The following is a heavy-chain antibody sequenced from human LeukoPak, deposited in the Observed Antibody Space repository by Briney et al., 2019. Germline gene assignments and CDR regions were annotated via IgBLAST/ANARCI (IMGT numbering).Heavy chain of an antibody. J-gene: IGHJ4*02. CDR1: GFPFSDYG. CDR2: ISHDGSNK. CDR3: AKVRWGSDNALDS. V-gene: IGHV3-30*18. Sequence: GGSLRLSCAVSGFPFSDYGMYWVRQAPGKGLEWLAVISHDGSNKHYADSVKGRITISRDNSMNTLYLQMNSLTAEDTAVYYCAKVRWGSDNALDSWGQGTLVTGSS. D-gene: IGHD3-16*01.